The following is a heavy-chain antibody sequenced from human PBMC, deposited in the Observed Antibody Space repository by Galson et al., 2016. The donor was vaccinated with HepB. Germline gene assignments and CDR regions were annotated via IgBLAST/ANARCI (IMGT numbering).Heavy chain of an antibody. V-gene: IGHV4-39*01. CDR2: IYYTGST. CDR3: GRQMVQGVIRKFDGMDV. J-gene: IGHJ6*02. CDR1: GGSISSSGFY. Sequence: ETLSLTCSVSGGSISSSGFYWGWIRQTSGKGLEWIGTIYYTGSTYYNSSLKSRVTMSVDRSKDQFSLKLSAVTADDTAVYYCGRQMVQGVIRKFDGMDVWGQGTTVTVSS. D-gene: IGHD3-10*01.